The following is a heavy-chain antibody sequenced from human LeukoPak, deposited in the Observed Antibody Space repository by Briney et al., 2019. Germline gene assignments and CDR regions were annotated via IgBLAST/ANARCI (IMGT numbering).Heavy chain of an antibody. Sequence: ASVKVSCKASGDTFTGYYIHWVRQAPGQGLEWMGWINTNTGNPTYAQGFTGRFVFSLDTSVSTAYLQISSLKAEDTAVYYCARLTYSSSSHWGQGTLVTVSS. CDR2: INTNTGNP. D-gene: IGHD6-6*01. V-gene: IGHV7-4-1*02. CDR1: GDTFTGYY. J-gene: IGHJ4*02. CDR3: ARLTYSSSSH.